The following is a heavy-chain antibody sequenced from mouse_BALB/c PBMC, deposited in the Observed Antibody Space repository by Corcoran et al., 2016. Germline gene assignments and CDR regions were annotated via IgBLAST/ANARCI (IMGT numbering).Heavy chain of an antibody. CDR1: GFSLSTSGMG. V-gene: IGHV8-8*01. D-gene: IGHD3-1*01. Sequence: QVTLKDSGPGILQPSQTLSLTCSFSGFSLSTSGMGVGWIRQPSGKGLEWLAHSWWDDVKRYNLALKSRLTISKETSSSQVFLKIASVDTAATATYYCARIARDKVYAMDYWGQGTSVTVSS. CDR3: ARIARDKVYAMDY. CDR2: SWWDDVK. J-gene: IGHJ4*01.